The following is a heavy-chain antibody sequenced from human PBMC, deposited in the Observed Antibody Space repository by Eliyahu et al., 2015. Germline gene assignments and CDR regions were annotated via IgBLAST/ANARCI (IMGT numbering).Heavy chain of an antibody. V-gene: IGHV6-1*01. Sequence: QVQLQQSGPGLVKPSQTLXXTCXISGDSVSXNSAAWNXIXQSPSXGLEWLGRTYYXSKWYNDYAVSVKSRITINPDTSKNQFSLQLNSVTPEDTAVYYCARDWQPRGSSWYWFDPWGQGTLVTVSS. D-gene: IGHD6-13*01. CDR3: ARDWQPRGSSWYWFDP. CDR1: GDSVSXNSAA. J-gene: IGHJ5*02. CDR2: TYYXSKWYN.